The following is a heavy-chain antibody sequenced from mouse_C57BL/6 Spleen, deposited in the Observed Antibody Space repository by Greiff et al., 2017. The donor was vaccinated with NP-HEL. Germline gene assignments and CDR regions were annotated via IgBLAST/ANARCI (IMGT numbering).Heavy chain of an antibody. Sequence: VQLQQSGAELVRPGASVKLSCTASGFNIKDYYMHWVKQRPEQGLEWIGRIDPEDGDTEYAPKFQGKATMTADTSSNTAYLQLSSLTSEDTAVYYCTFYGYAGDFDYWGQGTTLTVAS. J-gene: IGHJ2*01. CDR2: IDPEDGDT. V-gene: IGHV14-1*01. CDR1: GFNIKDYY. CDR3: TFYGYAGDFDY. D-gene: IGHD2-2*01.